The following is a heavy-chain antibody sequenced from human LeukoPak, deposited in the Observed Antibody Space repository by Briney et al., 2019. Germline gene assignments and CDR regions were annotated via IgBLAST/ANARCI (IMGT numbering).Heavy chain of an antibody. CDR1: GSGFTFGNFG. D-gene: IGHD3-16*01. CDR3: AKDGSWGDYYFYFYMDV. Sequence: GGSLRLSCEASGSGFTFGNFGMSWVRQAPGKGLEWLSGIGSGYYTYYADSVKGRFTISRDNSKNTLYIQMNSLRAEDTAVYYCAKDGSWGDYYFYFYMDVWGKGTTVTVSS. CDR2: IGSGYYT. J-gene: IGHJ6*03. V-gene: IGHV3-23*01.